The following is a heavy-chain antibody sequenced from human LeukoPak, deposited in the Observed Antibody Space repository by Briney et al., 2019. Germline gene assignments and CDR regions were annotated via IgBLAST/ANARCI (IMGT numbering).Heavy chain of an antibody. CDR3: ARAPKAIFGGTFDF. CDR2: INPDSGGT. CDR1: GYTFTSYY. V-gene: IGHV1-2*02. D-gene: IGHD3-3*01. Sequence: ASVKVSCKASGYTFTSYYMHWVRQAPGQGLEWMGWINPDSGGTNYAQKFQGRVTMTRDTSISAAYMELSRLKSDDTAVYYCARAPKAIFGGTFDFWGQGTLLTVSS. J-gene: IGHJ4*02.